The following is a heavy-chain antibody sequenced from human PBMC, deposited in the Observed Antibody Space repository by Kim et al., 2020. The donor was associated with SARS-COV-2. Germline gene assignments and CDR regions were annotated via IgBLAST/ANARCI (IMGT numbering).Heavy chain of an antibody. D-gene: IGHD5-12*01. J-gene: IGHJ4*02. V-gene: IGHV4-34*01. Sequence: SETLSLTCAVYGGSFSGYYWSWIRQPPGKGLEWIGEINHSGSTNYNPSLKSRVTISVDTSKNQFSLKLSSVTAADTAVYYCARAVNMATITSGFDYWGQGTLVTVSS. CDR2: INHSGST. CDR3: ARAVNMATITSGFDY. CDR1: GGSFSGYY.